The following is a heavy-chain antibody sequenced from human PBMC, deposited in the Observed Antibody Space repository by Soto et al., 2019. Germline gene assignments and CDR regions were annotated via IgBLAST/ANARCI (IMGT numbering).Heavy chain of an antibody. V-gene: IGHV4-59*01. J-gene: IGHJ5*02. CDR2: IYYSGST. CDR3: AKWSLVWFDP. CDR1: GGSISSYY. Sequence: SETLSLTCTVSGGSISSYYWRWIRQPPGKGLEWIGYIYYSGSTNYNPSLKSRVTISVDTSKNQFSLKLSSVTAADTAVYYCAKWSLVWFDPWGQGTLVTVSS. D-gene: IGHD2-15*01.